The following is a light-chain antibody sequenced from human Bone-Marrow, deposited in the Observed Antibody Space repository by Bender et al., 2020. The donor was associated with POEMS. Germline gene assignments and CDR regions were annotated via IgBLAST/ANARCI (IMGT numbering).Light chain of an antibody. Sequence: QSVLTQPPSASGTPGQRVTISCSGGSSNIGAHAVNWYQHLPGTAPKLLIYSSHRRPSEVPDRFSGSRSGTSASLAIRGLQSEDEAVYYCAVWDDSLNGWVFGGGTKLTVL. CDR1: SSNIGAHA. V-gene: IGLV1-44*01. J-gene: IGLJ3*02. CDR3: AVWDDSLNGWV. CDR2: SSH.